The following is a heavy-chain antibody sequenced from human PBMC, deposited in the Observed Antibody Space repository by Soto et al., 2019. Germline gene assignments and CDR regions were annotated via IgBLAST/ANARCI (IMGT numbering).Heavy chain of an antibody. V-gene: IGHV4-59*01. Sequence: QVQLQESGPGLVKPSETLSLTCTVSGGSISSYYWSWIRQPPGKGLEWIGYIYYSGSTNYNPSLKSRVTISVDTSMNQFSLKLSSVTAADTAVYYCARGGDILTDDAFDIWGQGTMVTVSS. CDR3: ARGGDILTDDAFDI. CDR2: IYYSGST. J-gene: IGHJ3*02. CDR1: GGSISSYY. D-gene: IGHD3-9*01.